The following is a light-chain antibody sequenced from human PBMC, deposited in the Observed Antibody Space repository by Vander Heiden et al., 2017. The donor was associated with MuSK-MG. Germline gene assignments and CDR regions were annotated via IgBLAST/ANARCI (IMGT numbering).Light chain of an antibody. Sequence: DIQMTKSPSCLSASVGDRVTITCRQSHSISSYFIWHQQKPGTAPRLLIDAASSLQSGLPSRFSGGGSGTAFTLTISRLQPEDFATYYRQQSYSPPFIFGHGTKVDIK. J-gene: IGKJ3*01. V-gene: IGKV1-39*01. CDR1: HSISSY. CDR3: QQSYSPPFI. CDR2: AAS.